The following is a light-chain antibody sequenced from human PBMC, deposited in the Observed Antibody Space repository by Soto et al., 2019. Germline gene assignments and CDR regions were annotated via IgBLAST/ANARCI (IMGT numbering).Light chain of an antibody. CDR2: AAS. J-gene: IGKJ4*01. CDR3: QQSYSIPPLT. CDR1: QTISMY. V-gene: IGKV1-39*01. Sequence: EIQMTQAPSSLSAPVGDRVTITCRASQTISMYLNWYQQKPGKAPILLISAASSLQTGVPSRFNGSGSGTDFTLTISSLQPEDFATYYCQQSYSIPPLTFGGGTRVEIK.